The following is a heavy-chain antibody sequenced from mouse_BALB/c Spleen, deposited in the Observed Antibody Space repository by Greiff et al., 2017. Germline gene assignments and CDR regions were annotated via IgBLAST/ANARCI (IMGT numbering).Heavy chain of an antibody. CDR3: ARQRETANVDY. J-gene: IGHJ4*01. Sequence: DVMLVESGGGLVKPGGSLKLSCAASGFAFSSYDMSWVRQTPEKRLEWVAYISSGGGSTYYPDTVKGRFTISRDNAKNTLYLQMSSLKSEDTAMYYCARQRETANVDYWGQGTSVTVSS. CDR1: GFAFSSYD. CDR2: ISSGGGST. V-gene: IGHV5-12-1*01. D-gene: IGHD1-2*01.